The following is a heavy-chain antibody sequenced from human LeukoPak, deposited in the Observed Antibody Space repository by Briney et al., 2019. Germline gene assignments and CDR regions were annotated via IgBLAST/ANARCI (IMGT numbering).Heavy chain of an antibody. J-gene: IGHJ4*02. CDR2: MNPNSGNT. CDR3: ARGRGAARRTDY. D-gene: IGHD6-6*01. CDR1: GYTFTSYD. V-gene: IGHV1-8*01. Sequence: ASVKVSCKASGYTFTSYDINWVRQATGQGLEWMGWMNPNSGNTGYAQKFQGGVTMTRNTSISTAYMELSSLRSEDTAVYYCARGRGAARRTDYWGQGTLVTVSS.